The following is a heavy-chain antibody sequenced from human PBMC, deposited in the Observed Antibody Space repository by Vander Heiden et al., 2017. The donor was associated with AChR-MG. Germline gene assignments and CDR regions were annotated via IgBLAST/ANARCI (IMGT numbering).Heavy chain of an antibody. Sequence: EVQLVESGGGLVQPGGSRRLSCTVSGFTVSNSFIGWVRQAPGKGLEWVSVIYSRGTTYYADSVKGRFTISRDNSKNPLYLQMNTARAEDTAVYYCARLRREKCFEPWGQGTLGTVSS. J-gene: IGHJ5*01. V-gene: IGHV3-66*01. CDR3: ARLRREKCFEP. CDR1: GFTVSNSF. CDR2: IYSRGTT. D-gene: IGHD3-16*01.